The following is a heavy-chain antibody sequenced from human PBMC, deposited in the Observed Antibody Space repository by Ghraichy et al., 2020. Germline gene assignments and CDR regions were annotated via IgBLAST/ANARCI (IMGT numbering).Heavy chain of an antibody. CDR2: IYYSGST. V-gene: IGHV4-31*03. D-gene: IGHD4-23*01. Sequence: SETQSLTCTVSGGSISSGGYYWSWIRQHPGKGLEWIGYIYYSGSTYYNPSLKSRVTISVDTSKNQFSLKLSSVTAADTAVYYCARSGGKRANFDYWGQGTLVTVSS. J-gene: IGHJ4*02. CDR3: ARSGGKRANFDY. CDR1: GGSISSGGYY.